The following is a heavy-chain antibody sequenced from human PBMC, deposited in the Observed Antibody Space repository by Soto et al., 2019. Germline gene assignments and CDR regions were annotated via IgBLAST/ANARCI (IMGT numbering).Heavy chain of an antibody. D-gene: IGHD5-12*01. J-gene: IGHJ4*02. CDR1: GGPISRAGYF. CDR3: ARDRRDGYKRYFEF. Sequence: SEILSLTCTFSGGPISRAGYFWSWIRHHPEKGLYWIGSISFSGATYSNPSLKGRAALSVDTSENHLSLTLNSVTSADTAVYFCARDRRDGYKRYFEFWGQGNQVTVS. V-gene: IGHV4-61*03. CDR2: ISFSGAT.